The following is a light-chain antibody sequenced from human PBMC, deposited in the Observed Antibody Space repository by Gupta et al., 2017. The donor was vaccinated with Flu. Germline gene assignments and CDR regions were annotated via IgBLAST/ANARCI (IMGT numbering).Light chain of an antibody. Sequence: IQMTQSPSTLSASGGDRVTITCRASQSISSWLAWYQQKPGRAPKLMIYKASNLESGVLSRVSGSTFGTQYTRTLRELDTDDFDHKNCQQSNGVFGQGTKVEIK. CDR2: KAS. CDR3: QQSNGV. J-gene: IGKJ1*01. CDR1: QSISSW. V-gene: IGKV1-5*03.